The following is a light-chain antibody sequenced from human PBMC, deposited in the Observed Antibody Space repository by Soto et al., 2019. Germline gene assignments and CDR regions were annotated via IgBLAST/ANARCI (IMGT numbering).Light chain of an antibody. V-gene: IGLV1-51*01. J-gene: IGLJ3*02. CDR2: DNS. Sequence: QSVLTQPPSVSAAPGRKVTISCSGSSSNIGTNYVSWFQQLPGTAPKLLIYDNSKRPSGIPDRFSGSRSGTAATLGITGLQTGDEADYYCGSWDTSLSAWVFGGGTNVTV. CDR3: GSWDTSLSAWV. CDR1: SSNIGTNY.